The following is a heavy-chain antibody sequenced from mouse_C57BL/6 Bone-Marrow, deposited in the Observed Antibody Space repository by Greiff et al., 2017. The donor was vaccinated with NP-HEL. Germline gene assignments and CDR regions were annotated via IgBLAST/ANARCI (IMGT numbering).Heavy chain of an antibody. CDR3: ARGRYWYFDV. CDR2: INYDGSST. V-gene: IGHV5-16*01. J-gene: IGHJ1*03. CDR1: GFTFSDYY. Sequence: EVKLMESEGGLVQPGSSMKLSCTASGFTFSDYYMAWVRQVPEKGLEWVANINYDGSSTYYLDSLKSRFIISRDNAKNILYLQMSSLKSEDTATYYCARGRYWYFDVWGTGTTVTVSS.